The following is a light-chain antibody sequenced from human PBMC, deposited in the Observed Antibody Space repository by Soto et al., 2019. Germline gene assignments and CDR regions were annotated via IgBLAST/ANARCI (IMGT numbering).Light chain of an antibody. CDR3: CSYAGSSTFHVV. CDR2: EGS. V-gene: IGLV2-23*03. CDR1: SSDVGSYNL. J-gene: IGLJ2*01. Sequence: QSVLTQPASVSGPPGQSITISCTGTSSDVGSYNLVSWYQQHPGKAPRLMIYEGSKRPSGVSNRFSGSKSGNTASLTISGLQAEDEADYYCCSYAGSSTFHVVFGGGTKVTVL.